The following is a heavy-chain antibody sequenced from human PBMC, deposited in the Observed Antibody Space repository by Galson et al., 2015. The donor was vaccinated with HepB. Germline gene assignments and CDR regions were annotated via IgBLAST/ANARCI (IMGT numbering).Heavy chain of an antibody. CDR3: ARSVLITMIVQD. CDR1: GFTFSSYG. J-gene: IGHJ4*02. CDR2: IWYDGSNK. V-gene: IGHV3-33*08. Sequence: SLRLSCAASGFTFSSYGMHWVRQAPGKGLEWVAVIWYDGSNKYYADSVKGRFTISRDNSKNTLYLQMNSLRAEDTAVYYCARSVLITMIVQDWGQGTLVTVSS. D-gene: IGHD3-22*01.